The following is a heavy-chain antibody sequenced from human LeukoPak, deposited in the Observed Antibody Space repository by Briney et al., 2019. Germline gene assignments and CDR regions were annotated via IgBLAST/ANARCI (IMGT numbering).Heavy chain of an antibody. CDR2: IYYSGST. J-gene: IGHJ4*02. V-gene: IGHV4-39*01. D-gene: IGHD5-24*01. CDR1: GGSTSSSSYY. CDR3: ARLPRWLQSRGGYFDY. Sequence: PSETLSLTCTVSGGSTSSSSYYWGWIRQPPGKGLEWIGSIYYSGSTYYNPSLKSRVTISVDTSKNQFSLKLSSVTAADTAVYYCARLPRWLQSRGGYFDYWGQGTLVTVSS.